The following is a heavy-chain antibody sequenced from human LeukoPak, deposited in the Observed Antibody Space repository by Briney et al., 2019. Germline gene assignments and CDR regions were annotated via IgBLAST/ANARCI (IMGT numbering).Heavy chain of an antibody. D-gene: IGHD3-10*01. V-gene: IGHV3-7*01. CDR2: IKQDGSEK. CDR3: ARDHYGSGFYYYYYMDV. J-gene: IGHJ6*03. Sequence: GGTLRLSCAASGFTFSSYWMSWVRQAPGKGLEWVANIKQDGSEKYYVDSVKGRFTISRDNAKNSLYLQMNSLRAEDTAVYYCARDHYGSGFYYYYYMDVWGKGTTVTVSS. CDR1: GFTFSSYW.